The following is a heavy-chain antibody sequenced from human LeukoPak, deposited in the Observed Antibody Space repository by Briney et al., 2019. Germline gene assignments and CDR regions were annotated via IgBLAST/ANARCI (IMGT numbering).Heavy chain of an antibody. D-gene: IGHD1-1*01. CDR3: ARTRGTRDYYYYMDV. CDR2: ISAYNGNT. J-gene: IGHJ6*03. Sequence: ASVKVSCKASGYTFTSYGISWVRQAPGQGLEWMGWISAYNGNTNYAQKLQGRVTITADESTSTAYMELSSLRSEDTAVYYCARTRGTRDYYYYMDVWGKGTTVTVSS. V-gene: IGHV1-18*01. CDR1: GYTFTSYG.